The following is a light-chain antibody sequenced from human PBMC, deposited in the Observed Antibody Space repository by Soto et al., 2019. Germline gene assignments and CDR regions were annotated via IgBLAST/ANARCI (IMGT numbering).Light chain of an antibody. CDR2: LGS. CDR3: MQALQTPYT. J-gene: IGKJ2*01. V-gene: IGKV2-28*01. CDR1: QSLLHSNGYNY. Sequence: DIVMTQSPLSLPVTPREPASISCRSSQSLLHSNGYNYLDWYLQKPGQSPQLLIYLGSNRASGVPHRFSGSGSGTDFTLKISSVEAEDVGVYYYMQALQTPYTFGQGTKLEIK.